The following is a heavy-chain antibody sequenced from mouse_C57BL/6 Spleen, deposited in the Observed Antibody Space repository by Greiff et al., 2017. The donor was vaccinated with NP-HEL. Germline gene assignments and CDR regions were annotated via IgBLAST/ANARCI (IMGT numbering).Heavy chain of an antibody. Sequence: QVQLQQSGPELVKPGASVKISCTASGYAFSSSWMNWVKQRPGKGLEWIGRIYPGDGDTNYNGKFKGKATLTADKSSSTAYMQLSSLTSEDSAVYCCARDGFDFDVWGTGTTVTVSS. V-gene: IGHV1-82*01. CDR1: GYAFSSSW. CDR3: ARDGFDFDV. J-gene: IGHJ1*03. D-gene: IGHD1-1*01. CDR2: IYPGDGDT.